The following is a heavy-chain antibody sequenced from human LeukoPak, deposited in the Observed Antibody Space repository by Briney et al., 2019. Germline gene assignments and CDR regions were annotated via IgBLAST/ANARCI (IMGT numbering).Heavy chain of an antibody. J-gene: IGHJ4*02. CDR3: AHRKNYYDSSVFDN. V-gene: IGHV2-5*02. CDR1: GFSLNTRGVG. CDR2: IYWDDDR. Sequence: SGPTLVNPTQTLTLTCTFSGFSLNTRGVGVGWIRQPPGMALEWLALIYWDDDRRYSPSLKSRLTITKETSKNQVVLTMTNMDPVDTATYFCAHRKNYYDSSVFDNWGQGTLVTVSS. D-gene: IGHD3-22*01.